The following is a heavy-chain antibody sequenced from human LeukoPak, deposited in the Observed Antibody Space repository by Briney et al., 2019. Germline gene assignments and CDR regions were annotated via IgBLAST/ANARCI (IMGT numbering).Heavy chain of an antibody. CDR2: INPNSGGT. Sequence: VASVKVSCKASGYTFTGYYMHWVRQAPGQGLEWMGRINPNSGGTNYAQKFQGRVTMTRDTSISTAYMELSRLRSDDTAVYYCARTVLRYFDWLPLIDYWGQGSLVTVSS. J-gene: IGHJ4*02. D-gene: IGHD3-9*01. V-gene: IGHV1-2*06. CDR3: ARTVLRYFDWLPLIDY. CDR1: GYTFTGYY.